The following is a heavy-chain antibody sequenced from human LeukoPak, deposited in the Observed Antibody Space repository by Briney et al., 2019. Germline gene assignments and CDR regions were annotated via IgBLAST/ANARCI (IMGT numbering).Heavy chain of an antibody. CDR3: ARHPYDWSLYYYYYMDV. Sequence: SETLSLTCTVSGYSISSGYYWGWIRQPPGKGLEWIGSIYYSGSTYYNPSLKSRVTISVDTSKNQFSLKLSSVTAADTAVYYCARHPYDWSLYYYYYMDVWGKGTTVTVSS. J-gene: IGHJ6*03. D-gene: IGHD3-3*01. CDR2: IYYSGST. V-gene: IGHV4-38-2*02. CDR1: GYSISSGYY.